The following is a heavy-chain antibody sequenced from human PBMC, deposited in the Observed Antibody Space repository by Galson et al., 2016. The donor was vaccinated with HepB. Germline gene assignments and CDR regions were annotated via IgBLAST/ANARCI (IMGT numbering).Heavy chain of an antibody. Sequence: SVKVSCKASGYTFTNYYLHWVRQAPGQGPEWMGTFRPSSGGTTYAQKLQGRVTMTGDTSASTAYMELRSLRSDDTAVYYCARGGGNAYYGMDVWGQGTTVTVSS. CDR2: FRPSSGGT. J-gene: IGHJ6*02. D-gene: IGHD4-23*01. V-gene: IGHV1-46*04. CDR1: GYTFTNYY. CDR3: ARGGGNAYYGMDV.